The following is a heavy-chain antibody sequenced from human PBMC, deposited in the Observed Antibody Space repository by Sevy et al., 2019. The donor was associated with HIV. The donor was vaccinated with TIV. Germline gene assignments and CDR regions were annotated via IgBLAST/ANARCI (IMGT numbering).Heavy chain of an antibody. CDR3: ARDAGYSTDWYPSDY. Sequence: GGSLRLSCAASEFTFSTYAMHWVRQAPGKGLEWVAVISYDGSRHYYGESVKGRFTISRDNSKNTLFLQMNSLRLEDTAFYYCARDAGYSTDWYPSDYWGQGTLVTVSS. CDR1: EFTFSTYA. CDR2: ISYDGSRH. V-gene: IGHV3-30-3*01. D-gene: IGHD6-19*01. J-gene: IGHJ4*02.